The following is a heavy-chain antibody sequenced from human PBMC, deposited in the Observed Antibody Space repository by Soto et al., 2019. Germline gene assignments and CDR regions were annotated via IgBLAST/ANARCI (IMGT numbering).Heavy chain of an antibody. CDR1: GYTFTGYY. Sequence: GASVKVSRKASGYTFTGYYMHWVRQAPGQGLEWMGWINPNSGGTNYAQKFQGRVTMTRDTSISTAYMELSRLRSDDAAVYYCARDRPTIEVSAYIVVVPAAFYHYGIDVRAQGTTVTGSS. D-gene: IGHD2-2*01. J-gene: IGHJ6*02. V-gene: IGHV1-2*02. CDR3: ARDRPTIEVSAYIVVVPAAFYHYGIDV. CDR2: INPNSGGT.